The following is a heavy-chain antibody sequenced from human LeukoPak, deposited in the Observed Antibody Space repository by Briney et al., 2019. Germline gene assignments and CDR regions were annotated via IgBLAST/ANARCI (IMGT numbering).Heavy chain of an antibody. V-gene: IGHV5-51*01. J-gene: IGHJ3*02. CDR3: ARRKYERLVPFDI. CDR2: IYPGDSDT. Sequence: HGESLKISCKGSGYSFASYWIGWVRQMPGKGLEWMGMIYPGDSDTRYSPSFQGQVTISADKSINTAYLQWSSLKASDTAMYYCARRKYERLVPFDIWGQGTLVTVSS. D-gene: IGHD2-2*01. CDR1: GYSFASYW.